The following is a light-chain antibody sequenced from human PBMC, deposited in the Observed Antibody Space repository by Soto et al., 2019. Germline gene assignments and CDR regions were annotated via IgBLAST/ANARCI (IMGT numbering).Light chain of an antibody. CDR1: QSVSSSY. J-gene: IGKJ2*02. V-gene: IGKV3-20*01. Sequence: EIVLTQSPGTLSLSPGERATLSCRASQSVSSSYLAWYQQKPGQAPRLLIYGASSRATGIPDRFSGSGSGTDFTLTINRLEPEDFAVYYCQQYGSSPCTFGQGTKLEIK. CDR2: GAS. CDR3: QQYGSSPCT.